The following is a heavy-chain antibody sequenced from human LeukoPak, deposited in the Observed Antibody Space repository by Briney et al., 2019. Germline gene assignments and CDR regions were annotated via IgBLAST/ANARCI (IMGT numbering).Heavy chain of an antibody. CDR3: ARGGGLYQARKGRHNWFDP. D-gene: IGHD2-2*01. J-gene: IGHJ5*02. Sequence: PSETLSLTCTVSGGSISSHYWSWIRQPPGKGLEWIGHISYSGNTHYIPSLKSRVTISIDTPKNQFSLNLSPMTAADTAVYYCARGGGLYQARKGRHNWFDPWGQGTLVTVSS. V-gene: IGHV4-59*11. CDR1: GGSISSHY. CDR2: ISYSGNT.